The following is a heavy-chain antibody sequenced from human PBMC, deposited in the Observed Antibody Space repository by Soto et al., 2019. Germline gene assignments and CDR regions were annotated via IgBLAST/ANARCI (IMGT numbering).Heavy chain of an antibody. CDR3: ASWRWLYYFDY. Sequence: QITLKESGPTLVKPTQTLTLTCTFSGFSLSTSGVGVGWIRQPPGKALEWLALIYWDDDKRYSPSLKSRLTSTMXTSKNQVVLTMTNMDPVDTATYYCASWRWLYYFDYWGQGTLVTVSS. V-gene: IGHV2-5*02. CDR1: GFSLSTSGVG. CDR2: IYWDDDK. J-gene: IGHJ4*02. D-gene: IGHD3-9*01.